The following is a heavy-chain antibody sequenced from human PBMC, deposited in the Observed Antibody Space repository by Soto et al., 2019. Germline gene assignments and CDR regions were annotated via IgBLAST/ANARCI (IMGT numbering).Heavy chain of an antibody. V-gene: IGHV4-34*01. CDR3: ARGRGATGTGTVDY. D-gene: IGHD3-9*01. Sequence: QVQLQQWGAGLLKPSETLSLTCAVYGGSFSGYYWSWIRQPPGKGLEWIGEINHSGSTNYNPSLKRRVTXXVXTSXNQFSLKLSSVTAADTAVYYCARGRGATGTGTVDYWGQGTLVTVSS. CDR2: INHSGST. J-gene: IGHJ4*02. CDR1: GGSFSGYY.